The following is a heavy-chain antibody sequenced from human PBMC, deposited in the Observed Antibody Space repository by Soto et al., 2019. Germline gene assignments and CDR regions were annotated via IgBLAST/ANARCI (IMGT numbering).Heavy chain of an antibody. V-gene: IGHV3-7*01. CDR3: ATDSGTSDY. CDR1: GFTFSTYW. J-gene: IGHJ4*02. CDR2: IKQDGSER. D-gene: IGHD1-1*01. Sequence: VQLVESGGGLVQPGGSLRLSCAASGFTFSTYWMSWVRQAPGKGLEWVANIKQDGSERYYVDSVKGRFTISRDNAKNSLYLQMSSLGAEDTAVYYCATDSGTSDYWGQGTLVTVSS.